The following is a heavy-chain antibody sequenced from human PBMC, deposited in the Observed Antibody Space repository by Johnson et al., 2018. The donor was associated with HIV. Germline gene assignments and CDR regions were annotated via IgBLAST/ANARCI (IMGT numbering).Heavy chain of an antibody. CDR2: ISGGST. V-gene: IGHV3-38-3*01. Sequence: DVQVVESRGVLVQPGGSLRLSCAASGFTVSSNEMSWVRQAPGKGLEWVSSISGGSTYYADSRKGRFTISRDNSKNSLYLQMNSLRAEDTALYYCAKDLSWKGCCDAFDIWGQGTMVTVSS. CDR1: GFTVSSNE. D-gene: IGHD6-13*01. CDR3: AKDLSWKGCCDAFDI. J-gene: IGHJ3*02.